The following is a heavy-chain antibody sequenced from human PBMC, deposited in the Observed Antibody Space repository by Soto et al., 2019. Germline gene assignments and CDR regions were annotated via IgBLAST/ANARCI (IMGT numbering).Heavy chain of an antibody. CDR1: GGTFGSYA. CDR3: ARSQGSSTSLEIYYYYYYGMDV. CDR2: IIPIPGTA. D-gene: IGHD2-2*01. J-gene: IGHJ6*02. Sequence: QVQLVQSGAEVKKPGSSVKVSCKASGGTFGSYAISWVRQAPGQGLEWMGGIIPIPGTANYAQKSQGRVTIAADESTSTDYMELSSLRSEDTAVYYCARSQGSSTSLEIYYYYYYGMDVWGQGTTVTVSS. V-gene: IGHV1-69*01.